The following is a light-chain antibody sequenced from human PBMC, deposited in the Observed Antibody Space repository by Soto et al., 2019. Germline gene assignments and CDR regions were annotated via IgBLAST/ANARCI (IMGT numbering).Light chain of an antibody. CDR3: QQYGSSPYT. CDR2: GAS. Sequence: EIVLTQSPGTLSLSPGERATLSCRASQSVSSSSLAWYQQKPGQAPRLLIYGASSRATGVPDRFSGSVSGTDITLTISRLEPEDFAVYYCQQYGSSPYTFGQGTKLEIK. J-gene: IGKJ2*01. CDR1: QSVSSSS. V-gene: IGKV3-20*01.